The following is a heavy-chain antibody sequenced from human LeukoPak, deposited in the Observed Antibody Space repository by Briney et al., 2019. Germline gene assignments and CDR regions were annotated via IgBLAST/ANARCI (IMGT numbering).Heavy chain of an antibody. CDR2: IYYSGST. V-gene: IGHV4-59*12. Sequence: PSETLSLTCTVSGGSISSYYWSWIRQPPGKGLEWIGYIYYSGSTNYNPSLKSRVTISVDTSKNQFSLKLSSVTAADTAVYYCARVHYLYCSGGSCDNWYFDLWGRGTLVTVSS. D-gene: IGHD2-15*01. J-gene: IGHJ2*01. CDR1: GGSISSYY. CDR3: ARVHYLYCSGGSCDNWYFDL.